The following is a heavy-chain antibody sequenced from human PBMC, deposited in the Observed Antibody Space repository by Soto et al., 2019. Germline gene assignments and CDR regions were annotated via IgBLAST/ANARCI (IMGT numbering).Heavy chain of an antibody. Sequence: SQTLSLTCAISGDSVSSNSAAWNWIRQSPSRGLEWLGRTYYGSKWYNDYAVSVKSRITINPDTSKNQFSLQLNSVTPEDTAVYYCAIDPKIAAGDNWFAPWGQGTLVTVDS. V-gene: IGHV6-1*01. D-gene: IGHD6-13*01. CDR3: AIDPKIAAGDNWFAP. J-gene: IGHJ5*02. CDR2: TYYGSKWYN. CDR1: GDSVSSNSAA.